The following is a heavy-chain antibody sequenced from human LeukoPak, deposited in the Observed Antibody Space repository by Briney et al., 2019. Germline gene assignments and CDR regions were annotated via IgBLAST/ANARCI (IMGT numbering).Heavy chain of an antibody. CDR3: ARDYAPWFSYYDYVWGSYRKGFDY. V-gene: IGHV1-18*01. J-gene: IGHJ4*02. Sequence: GASVKVSCKASGYTFTSYGISWVRQAPGQGLEWMGWISAYNGNTNYAQKLQGRVTMTTDTSTSTAYMELRSLRSDDTAVYYCARDYAPWFSYYDYVWGSYRKGFDYWGQGTLVTVSS. CDR2: ISAYNGNT. D-gene: IGHD3-16*02. CDR1: GYTFTSYG.